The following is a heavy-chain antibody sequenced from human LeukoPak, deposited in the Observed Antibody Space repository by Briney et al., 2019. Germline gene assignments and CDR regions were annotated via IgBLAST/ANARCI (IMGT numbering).Heavy chain of an antibody. CDR2: IRNKANSYGT. J-gene: IGHJ4*02. CDR1: GISLSDQH. CDR3: TRVRLGAATRYFDY. D-gene: IGHD1-26*01. Sequence: GSLRLFCAASGISLSDQHQDWVRLASGKGLEWVCRIRNKANSYGTEYAASVKGRFTISRDDSKDSLYLQMNSLRFEDTALYYCTRVRLGAATRYFDYWGQGTLVTVSS. V-gene: IGHV3-72*01.